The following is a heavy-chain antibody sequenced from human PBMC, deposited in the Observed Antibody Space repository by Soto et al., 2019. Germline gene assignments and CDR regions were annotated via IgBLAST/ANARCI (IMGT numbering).Heavy chain of an antibody. D-gene: IGHD6-6*01. CDR1: GDSISSNNNY. V-gene: IGHV4-30-4*01. CDR3: ARERPDGARLDP. J-gene: IGHJ5*02. CDR2: ISYSGTT. Sequence: PSETLFLTCTVSGDSISSNNNYWSWIRQPPGEGLEWIGFISYSGTTSYSPSLKSRVAISLDTSKNQFSLKLSSVTAADTAVYYCARERPDGARLDPWGQGTLVTVSS.